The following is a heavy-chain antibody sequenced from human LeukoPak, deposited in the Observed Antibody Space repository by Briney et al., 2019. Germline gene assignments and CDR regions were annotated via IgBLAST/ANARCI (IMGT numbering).Heavy chain of an antibody. D-gene: IGHD3-9*01. CDR2: INPNSGGT. CDR3: ARGERYFDWLLDY. CDR1: GYTFTGHY. Sequence: ASVKVSCKASGYTFTGHYMHWVRQAPGQGLEWMGWINPNSGGTNYAQMFQGWVTMTRETSISTAYMELSRLRSDDTAVYYCARGERYFDWLLDYWGQGTLVTVSS. J-gene: IGHJ4*02. V-gene: IGHV1-2*04.